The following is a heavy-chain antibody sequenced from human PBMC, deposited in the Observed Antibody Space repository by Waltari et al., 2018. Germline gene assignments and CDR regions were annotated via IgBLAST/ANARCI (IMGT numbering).Heavy chain of an antibody. J-gene: IGHJ6*02. CDR3: TKRGDYYYYGMAV. V-gene: IGHV3-23*04. CDR1: GFTFSSYA. CDR2: ISAGGGAT. Sequence: EVRLVESGGGLVQPGGSLRLSCATSGFTFSSYAMSWVRQAPGKGLEWVSSISAGGGATYYADSVKCRFTISRDISKNTLCLQVNSLRADDTAVYYCTKRGDYYYYGMAVWGQGTTVTVSS.